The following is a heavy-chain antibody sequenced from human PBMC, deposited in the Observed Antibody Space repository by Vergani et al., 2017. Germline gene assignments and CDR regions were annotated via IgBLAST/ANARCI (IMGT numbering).Heavy chain of an antibody. D-gene: IGHD3-22*01. CDR3: ARGRRFYDSSGYYVYDYYGMDV. CDR1: GYTFTSYA. V-gene: IGHV1-3*01. CDR2: INAGNGNT. J-gene: IGHJ6*02. Sequence: QVQLVQSGAEVKKPGASVKVSCKASGYTFTSYAMHWVRQAPGQRLEWMGWINAGNGNTKYSQKLQGRVTITRDTSASTAYMELSSLRSEDTAVYYCARGRRFYDSSGYYVYDYYGMDVWGQGATVTVSS.